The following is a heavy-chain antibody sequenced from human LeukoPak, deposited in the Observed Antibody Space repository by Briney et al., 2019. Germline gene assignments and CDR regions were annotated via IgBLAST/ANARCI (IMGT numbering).Heavy chain of an antibody. Sequence: PGGSLRLSCAASGFTFSIYAMSWVRQAPGKGLEWVSAISGSGGSTYYADSVKGRFTISRDNSKNTLCLQINSLRGEDTAVYYCAKDKGYTSSPTFDYWGQGTLVTVSS. V-gene: IGHV3-23*01. D-gene: IGHD6-13*01. J-gene: IGHJ4*02. CDR2: ISGSGGST. CDR3: AKDKGYTSSPTFDY. CDR1: GFTFSIYA.